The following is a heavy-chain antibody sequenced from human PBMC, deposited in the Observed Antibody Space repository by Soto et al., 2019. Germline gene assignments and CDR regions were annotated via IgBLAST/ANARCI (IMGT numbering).Heavy chain of an antibody. CDR2: LSSDGTTS. V-gene: IGHV3-74*01. Sequence: GSLRLSLAASGFTFRRYLMYWVRQTPGKGLEWVSRLSSDGTTSAYADSVKGRFTISRDNAKSILYLQMNSLGVEDTALYYCRVWMGDLSTEYWGQGTLVTVSS. D-gene: IGHD3-16*02. CDR3: RVWMGDLSTEY. J-gene: IGHJ4*02. CDR1: GFTFRRYL.